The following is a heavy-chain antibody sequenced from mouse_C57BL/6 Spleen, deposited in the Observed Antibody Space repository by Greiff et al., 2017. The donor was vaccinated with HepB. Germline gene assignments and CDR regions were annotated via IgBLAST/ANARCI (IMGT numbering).Heavy chain of an antibody. V-gene: IGHV1-69*01. Sequence: QVQLQQPGAELVMPGASVKLSCKASGYTFTSYWMHWVKQRPGQGLEWIGEIDPSDSYTNYNQKFKGKSTLTVDKSSSKAYMQLSSLTSEDSSVYYCASPATSTVVAPYWYFDVWGTGTTITVSS. CDR3: ASPATSTVVAPYWYFDV. J-gene: IGHJ1*03. D-gene: IGHD1-1*01. CDR2: IDPSDSYT. CDR1: GYTFTSYW.